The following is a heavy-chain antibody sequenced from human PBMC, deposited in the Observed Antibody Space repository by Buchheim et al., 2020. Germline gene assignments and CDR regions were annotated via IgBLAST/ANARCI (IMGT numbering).Heavy chain of an antibody. CDR3: ARGMYNYDRSALLRYGLDV. CDR1: ADSIGSSNW. J-gene: IGHJ6*02. V-gene: IGHV4-4*02. CDR2: IYHSGST. D-gene: IGHD3-22*01. Sequence: QVKLQESGPGLVKPSGTLSLTCAVSADSIGSSNWWTWVRQPPGKGLEWIGEIYHSGSTNYNPSLKNRVTISVDKSNNQFSLKLTSVTAADTAVYYCARGMYNYDRSALLRYGLDVWGRGT.